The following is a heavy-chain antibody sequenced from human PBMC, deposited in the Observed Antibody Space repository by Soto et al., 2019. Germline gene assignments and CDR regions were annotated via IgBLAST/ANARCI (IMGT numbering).Heavy chain of an antibody. V-gene: IGHV5-51*01. D-gene: IGHD3-10*01. CDR3: ARSYDGSGSYYTYYYYGMDV. CDR1: GYSFTGYW. Sequence: GESLKISCKGSGYSFTGYWIGWVRQMPGKGLEWMGIIYPGDSDTRYSPSFQGQVTISADKSISTACLQWSSLKASDTAMYYCARSYDGSGSYYTYYYYGMDVWGQGTTVTVSS. J-gene: IGHJ6*02. CDR2: IYPGDSDT.